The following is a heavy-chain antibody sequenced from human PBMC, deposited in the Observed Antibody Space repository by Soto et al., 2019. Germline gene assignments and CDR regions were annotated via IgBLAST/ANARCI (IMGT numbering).Heavy chain of an antibody. CDR1: GFTFNAHG. D-gene: IGHD5-18*01. V-gene: IGHV3-30*18. CDR2: ISYDGSNK. J-gene: IGHJ4*02. CDR3: AKPGYSYSYFDY. Sequence: SLRLSCAAAGFTFNAHGINWVRQAPGKGLEWVAVISYDGSNKYYADSVKGRFTISRDNSKNTHYLQMNSLRTEDTAVYYCAKPGYSYSYFDYWGQGTLVTV.